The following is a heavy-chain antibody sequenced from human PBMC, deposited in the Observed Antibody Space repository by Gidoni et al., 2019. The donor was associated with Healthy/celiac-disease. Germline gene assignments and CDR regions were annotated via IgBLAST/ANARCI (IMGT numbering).Heavy chain of an antibody. CDR3: ARVGAYYYDSSGYYEYYDY. V-gene: IGHV3-11*06. CDR1: GFTFSDYY. Sequence: QVQLVESGGGLVKPGGSLRLSCAASGFTFSDYYMSWIRQAPGKGLGWVSYISSSSSYTNYADSVKGRFTISRDNAKNSLYLQMNSLRAEDTAVYYCARVGAYYYDSSGYYEYYDYWGQGTLVTVSS. D-gene: IGHD3-22*01. J-gene: IGHJ4*02. CDR2: ISSSSSYT.